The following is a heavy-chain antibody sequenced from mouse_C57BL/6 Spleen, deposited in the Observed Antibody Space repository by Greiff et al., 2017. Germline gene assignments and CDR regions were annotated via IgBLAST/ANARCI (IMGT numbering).Heavy chain of an antibody. V-gene: IGHV1-18*01. Sequence: EVKLQESGPELVKPEASVTIPCKASGYTFTDYNMDWVKQSHGKSLEWIGDINPNNGGTIYNQKFKGKATLTVDKSSSTAYMELRSLTSEATAVYYCARRGGYGSRYFDVWGTGTTVTVSS. CDR2: INPNNGGT. CDR1: GYTFTDYN. CDR3: ARRGGYGSRYFDV. J-gene: IGHJ1*03. D-gene: IGHD1-1*01.